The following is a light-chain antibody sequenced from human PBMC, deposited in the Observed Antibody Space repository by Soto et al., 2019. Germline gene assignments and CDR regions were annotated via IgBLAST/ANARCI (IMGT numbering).Light chain of an antibody. J-gene: IGLJ1*01. CDR3: SSFASDRIYV. CDR2: GVT. V-gene: IGLV2-11*01. CDR1: SNDVGGYHY. Sequence: QSVLTQPRSVSGSPGQSVTISCTGTSNDVGGYHYVSRYQHHPGKAPKLVIYGVTTRPSGISDRFSASKSGLTASLTISGLQPEDEADYYCSSFASDRIYVFGPGTKVTVL.